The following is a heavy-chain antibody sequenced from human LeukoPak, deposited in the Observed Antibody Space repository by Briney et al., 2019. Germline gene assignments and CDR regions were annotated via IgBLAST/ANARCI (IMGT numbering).Heavy chain of an antibody. J-gene: IGHJ6*03. D-gene: IGHD1-1*01. CDR3: ARARERRFHYYYMDV. Sequence: ASVKVSRKASGGTFSSYAISWVRQAPGQGLEWMGGIIPIFGTANYAQKFQGRVTITTDESTSTAYMELSSLRSEDTAVYYCARARERRFHYYYMDVWGKGTTVTVSS. V-gene: IGHV1-69*05. CDR2: IIPIFGTA. CDR1: GGTFSSYA.